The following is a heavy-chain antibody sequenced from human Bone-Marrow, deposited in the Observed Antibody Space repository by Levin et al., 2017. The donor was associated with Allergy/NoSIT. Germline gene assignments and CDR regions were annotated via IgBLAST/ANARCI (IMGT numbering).Heavy chain of an antibody. CDR1: GFTFSSYT. J-gene: IGHJ4*02. D-gene: IGHD2/OR15-2a*01. Sequence: PGGSLRLSCAASGFTFSSYTMNWVRQAPGKGLEWVSSISSGSSVIYYNDSLKGRFTVSRDNAKNSVYLQMNSLRADDTALYYCARDGRIPTFSSFDYWGQGILVTVSS. CDR2: ISSGSSVI. V-gene: IGHV3-21*01. CDR3: ARDGRIPTFSSFDY.